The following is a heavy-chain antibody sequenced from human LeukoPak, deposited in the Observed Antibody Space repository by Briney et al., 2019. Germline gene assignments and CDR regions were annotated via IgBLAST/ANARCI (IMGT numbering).Heavy chain of an antibody. Sequence: GGSLRLSCAASAFTFSGYWMSWVRQAPGKGLEWVANIKQDGSEKSYVDSVRGRFTISRDNAKNSLYLQMNSLRAEDTAVYYCARGPSYCGNNCYYYFDSWGQEPWSPSPQ. J-gene: IGHJ4*01. V-gene: IGHV3-7*01. CDR2: IKQDGSEK. CDR1: AFTFSGYW. CDR3: ARGPSYCGNNCYYYFDS. D-gene: IGHD2-21*01.